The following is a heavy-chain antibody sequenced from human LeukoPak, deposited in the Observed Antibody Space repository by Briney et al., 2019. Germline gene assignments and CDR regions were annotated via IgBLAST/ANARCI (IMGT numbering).Heavy chain of an antibody. J-gene: IGHJ5*02. CDR2: IYYSGST. D-gene: IGHD3-10*01. Sequence: SETLSLTCTVSGGSISSYYWSWIRQPPGKGLEWIGYIYYSGSTNYNPSLKSRVTISVDTSKNQFSLKLSSVTAADTAVYYCARDGRGSHYYGSGSYYPNWFDPWGQGTLVTVYS. CDR3: ARDGRGSHYYGSGSYYPNWFDP. V-gene: IGHV4-59*01. CDR1: GGSISSYY.